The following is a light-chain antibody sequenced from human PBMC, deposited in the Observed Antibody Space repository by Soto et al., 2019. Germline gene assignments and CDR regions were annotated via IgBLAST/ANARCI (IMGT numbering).Light chain of an antibody. CDR3: CAYVSSNTLL. CDR2: EGS. V-gene: IGLV2-23*01. J-gene: IGLJ3*02. CDR1: SSDVGGYDL. Sequence: QYALTQPASVSGSPGQSITISCTGTSSDVGGYDLVSWYQQHPGKAPKLIIYEGSKRPSGISNRFSGSKSGNTASLIISGLQGDDEGDYYCCAYVSSNTLLFGGGTKLTVL.